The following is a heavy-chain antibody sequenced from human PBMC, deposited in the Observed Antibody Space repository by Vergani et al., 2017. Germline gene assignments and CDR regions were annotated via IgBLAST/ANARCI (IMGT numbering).Heavy chain of an antibody. CDR3: ARDQGYGDYIDAFDI. Sequence: QVQLVESGGGVVQPGRSLRLSCAASGFTFSSYGMHWVRQAPGKGLEWVAVIWYVGSNKYYADSVQGRFTISRDNSKNTLYLQMNSLRAEDTAVYYCARDQGYGDYIDAFDIWGQGTMVTVSS. CDR1: GFTFSSYG. V-gene: IGHV3-33*01. D-gene: IGHD4-17*01. CDR2: IWYVGSNK. J-gene: IGHJ3*02.